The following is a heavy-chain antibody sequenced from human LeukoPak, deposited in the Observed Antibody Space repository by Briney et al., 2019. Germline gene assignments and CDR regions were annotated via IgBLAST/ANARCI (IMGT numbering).Heavy chain of an antibody. CDR1: GFTFTTFG. CDR2: ISPDGNIE. Sequence: PGGPLRLSCAASGFTFTTFGIHWVRQAPGKGLEWVAAISPDGNIEYYTDSVKGRFTISRDNSKNMIYLQMNSLRGEDSAVYYCAKINNDDDYWGQGTLVTVSS. V-gene: IGHV3-30*18. CDR3: AKINNDDDY. D-gene: IGHD1/OR15-1a*01. J-gene: IGHJ4*02.